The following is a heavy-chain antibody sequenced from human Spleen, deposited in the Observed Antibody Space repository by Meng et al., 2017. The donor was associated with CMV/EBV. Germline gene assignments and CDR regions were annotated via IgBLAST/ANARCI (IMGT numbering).Heavy chain of an antibody. J-gene: IGHJ5*02. CDR2: INHSGST. Sequence: QVQLQQWGAGLLKPSETLSLTCAVLXXSFSGYYWSWIRQPPGKGLEWIGEINHSGSTNYNPSLKSRVTISVDTSKNQFSLKLSSVTAADTAVYYCARSVPYDFWSGYYPRHGWFDPWGQGTLVTVSS. CDR1: XXSFSGYY. D-gene: IGHD3-3*01. CDR3: ARSVPYDFWSGYYPRHGWFDP. V-gene: IGHV4-34*01.